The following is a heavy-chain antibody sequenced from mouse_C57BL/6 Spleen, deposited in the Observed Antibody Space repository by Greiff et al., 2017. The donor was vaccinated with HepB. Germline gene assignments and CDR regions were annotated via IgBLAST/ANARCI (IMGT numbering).Heavy chain of an antibody. CDR2: IYPGDGDT. Sequence: VKLKQSGPELVKPGASVKISCKASGYAFSSSWMNWVKQRPGKGLEWIGRIYPGDGDTNYNGKFKGKATLTADKSSSTAYMQLSSLTSEDSAVYFCARRDYGSSYDYFDYWGQGTTLTVSS. CDR1: GYAFSSSW. V-gene: IGHV1-82*01. J-gene: IGHJ2*01. D-gene: IGHD1-1*01. CDR3: ARRDYGSSYDYFDY.